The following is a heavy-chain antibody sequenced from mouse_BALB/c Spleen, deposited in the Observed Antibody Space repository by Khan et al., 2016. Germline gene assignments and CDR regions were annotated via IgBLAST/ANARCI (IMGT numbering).Heavy chain of an antibody. J-gene: IGHJ4*01. V-gene: IGHV5-6-4*01. CDR3: TRDSDGYYAMDY. Sequence: EVELVESGGGLVKPGGSLKLSCAASGFTFSSYAMSWVRQTPEKRLEWVATISSGGTYTYYPDSVRGRFTISRDNAKNTLYLQMSSLKSEDTAMYYCTRDSDGYYAMDYWGQGTSVTVSS. CDR1: GFTFSSYA. CDR2: ISSGGTYT. D-gene: IGHD2-3*01.